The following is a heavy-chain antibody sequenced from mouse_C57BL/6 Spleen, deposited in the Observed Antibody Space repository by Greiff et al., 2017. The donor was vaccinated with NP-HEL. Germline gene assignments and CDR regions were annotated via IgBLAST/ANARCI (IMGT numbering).Heavy chain of an antibody. Sequence: QVQLQQPGAELVKPGASVKLSCKASGYTFTSYWMHWVKQRPGQGLEWIGMIHPNSGGTTYNEKFKSKATLTVDKSSSPANMQLSSLTSEDSAVYYCERAEDYHYCDMDDWGQGTSVTVSS. CDR1: GYTFTSYW. D-gene: IGHD2-4*01. V-gene: IGHV1-64*01. J-gene: IGHJ4*01. CDR2: IHPNSGGT. CDR3: ERAEDYHYCDMDD.